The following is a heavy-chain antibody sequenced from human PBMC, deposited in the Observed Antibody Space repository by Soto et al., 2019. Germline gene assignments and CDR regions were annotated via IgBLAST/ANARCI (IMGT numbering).Heavy chain of an antibody. CDR1: GSSFTSYW. D-gene: IGHD6-13*01. J-gene: IGHJ4*02. V-gene: IGHV5-51*01. CDR2: IYPGDSDT. CDR3: ARHQAGTVVDY. Sequence: GESLKISCKGSGSSFTSYWLGWVRQMPGKGLEWMGIIYPGDSDTRYSPSFQGQVTISADKSISTAYLQWSSLKASDTAMYYWARHQAGTVVDYWGQGTLVTVSS.